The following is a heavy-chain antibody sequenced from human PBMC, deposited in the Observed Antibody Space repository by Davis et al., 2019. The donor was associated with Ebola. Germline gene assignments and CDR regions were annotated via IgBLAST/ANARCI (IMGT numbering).Heavy chain of an antibody. D-gene: IGHD3-16*01. Sequence: PSETLSLTCAVYGGSFSTYYWTWIRHTPGKGLEWIGEIKHNGRTNYNPSLKSRVTISIDTSKNQFSLKLSSVTAADTAVYYCAKLRGIEATFSQYYYMDVWGKGTTVTVSS. CDR1: GGSFSTYY. CDR3: AKLRGIEATFSQYYYMDV. V-gene: IGHV4-34*01. J-gene: IGHJ6*03. CDR2: IKHNGRT.